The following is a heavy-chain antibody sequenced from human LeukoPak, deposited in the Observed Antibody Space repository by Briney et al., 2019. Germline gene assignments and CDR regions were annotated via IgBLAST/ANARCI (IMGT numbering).Heavy chain of an antibody. CDR1: GGSISSGGYY. J-gene: IGHJ4*02. D-gene: IGHD3-10*01. CDR3: ARVVYGSGSYYPDY. V-gene: IGHV4-31*03. CDR2: IYYSRST. Sequence: SQTLSLTCTVSGGSISSGGYYWSWIRQHPGKGLEWIGYIYYSRSTYYNPSLKSRVTISVDTSKNQFSLKLSSVTAADTAVYYCARVVYGSGSYYPDYWGQGTLVTVSS.